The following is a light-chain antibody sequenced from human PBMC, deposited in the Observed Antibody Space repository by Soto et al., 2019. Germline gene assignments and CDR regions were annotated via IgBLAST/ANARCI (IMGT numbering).Light chain of an antibody. V-gene: IGLV2-23*01. CDR1: SSDVGSYNL. J-gene: IGLJ1*01. CDR2: EGS. Sequence: QSVLTQPASVCGSPGQSFTISCTGTSSDVGSYNLVSWYQQHPGKAPKLMIYEGSKRPSGVSNRFSGSKSGNTASLTISGLQAEDEADYYCCSYAGSSTYVFGTGTKVTVL. CDR3: CSYAGSSTYV.